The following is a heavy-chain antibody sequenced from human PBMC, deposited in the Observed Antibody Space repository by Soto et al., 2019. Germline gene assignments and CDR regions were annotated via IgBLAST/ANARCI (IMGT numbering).Heavy chain of an antibody. D-gene: IGHD4-17*01. CDR2: IYDTGNT. CDR1: GGSITSSGFW. CDR3: AKRAYGDPFDP. Sequence: HLQLQESGPGLVKSSETLSLTCAVSGGSITSSGFWWSWIRQPPGKGLEWIATIYDTGNTFYNPSLRSRVTISADTSRNQFALNSISVTAADTAVYYCAKRAYGDPFDPWGQGTLVTVSS. V-gene: IGHV4-39*01. J-gene: IGHJ5*02.